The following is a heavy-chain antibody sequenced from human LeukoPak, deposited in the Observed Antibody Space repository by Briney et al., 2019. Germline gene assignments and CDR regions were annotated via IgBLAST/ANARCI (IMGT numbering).Heavy chain of an antibody. Sequence: ASVKVSCKASGYTFTSYGISWVRQAPGQGLEWMGWINPNSGGTNYAQKFQGRVTMTRDTSISTAYMELSRLRSDDTAVYYCARGDCSSTSCYIYWGQGTLVTVSS. D-gene: IGHD2-2*02. J-gene: IGHJ4*02. CDR2: INPNSGGT. V-gene: IGHV1-2*02. CDR1: GYTFTSYG. CDR3: ARGDCSSTSCYIY.